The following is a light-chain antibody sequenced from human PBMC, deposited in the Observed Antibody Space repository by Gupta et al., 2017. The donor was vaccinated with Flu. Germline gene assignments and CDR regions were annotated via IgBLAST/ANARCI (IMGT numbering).Light chain of an antibody. J-gene: IGLJ1*01. CDR1: SDIGYYNY. CDR3: SSFADSRYV. Sequence: SDIGYYNYVPWFQQHPGKAPKLLIYEVSNRPSGVPDRFSGSKSGNTASLTVSGLQAEDEADYYCSSFADSRYVFGAGTHVNVL. V-gene: IGLV2-8*01. CDR2: EVS.